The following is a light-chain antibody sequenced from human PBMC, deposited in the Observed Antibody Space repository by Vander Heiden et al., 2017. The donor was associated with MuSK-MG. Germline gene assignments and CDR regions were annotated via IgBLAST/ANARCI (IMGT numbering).Light chain of an antibody. J-gene: IGLJ2*01. CDR2: GNN. Sequence: QSVLTQPPSASGTPGQRVTISCSGSSSNIGSNTVNWYQQPPGTAPKLLIDGNNQRPSGVPDRFSSSKSGTSASLAISGLQAEDEADYYCESWDASLNVVFGGGTKLTVL. CDR3: ESWDASLNVV. CDR1: SSNIGSNT. V-gene: IGLV1-44*01.